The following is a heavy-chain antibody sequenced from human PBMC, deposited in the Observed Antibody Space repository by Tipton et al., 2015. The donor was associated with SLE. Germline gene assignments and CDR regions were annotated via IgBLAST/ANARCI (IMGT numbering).Heavy chain of an antibody. CDR3: ARAMDYRLPNYPEDAFDI. Sequence: GSLRLSCAASGFTFSSYSMNWVRQAPGKELEWVSSISSSGTFIYYADSVKGRFTISRDNTKNSLYLRMNSLRAEDTAVYYCARAMDYRLPNYPEDAFDIWGQGTMVTVSS. CDR2: ISSSGTFI. V-gene: IGHV3-21*01. J-gene: IGHJ3*02. CDR1: GFTFSSYS. D-gene: IGHD6-25*01.